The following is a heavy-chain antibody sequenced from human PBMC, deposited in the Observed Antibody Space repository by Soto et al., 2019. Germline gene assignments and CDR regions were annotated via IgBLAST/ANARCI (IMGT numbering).Heavy chain of an antibody. Sequence: GGSLRLSCAASGFTFSSYAMSWVRQAPGKGLEWVSAISGSGGSTYYADSVKGRFTISRDNSKNTLYLQMNSLRAEDTAVYYCAKDGTFGRWLQFYFDYWGQGTLVTVSS. V-gene: IGHV3-23*01. CDR3: AKDGTFGRWLQFYFDY. J-gene: IGHJ4*02. D-gene: IGHD3-16*01. CDR2: ISGSGGST. CDR1: GFTFSSYA.